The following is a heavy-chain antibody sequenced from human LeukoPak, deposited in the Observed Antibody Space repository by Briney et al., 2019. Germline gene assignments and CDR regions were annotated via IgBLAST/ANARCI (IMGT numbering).Heavy chain of an antibody. CDR1: GGSISTYY. CDR2: IYSTGST. V-gene: IGHV4-59*01. Sequence: SETLSLTCTVSGGSISTYYWSWIWQPPGKGLEWIGHIYSTGSTNYNPSLKSRVTISLDTSKNQFSLMLTSLTAADTAMYYCARAGWYDRGYYYYYMDVWGKGTTVTISS. J-gene: IGHJ6*03. D-gene: IGHD6-19*01. CDR3: ARAGWYDRGYYYYYMDV.